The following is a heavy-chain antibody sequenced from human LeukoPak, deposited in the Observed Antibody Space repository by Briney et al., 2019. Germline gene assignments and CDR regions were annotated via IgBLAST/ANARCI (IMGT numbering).Heavy chain of an antibody. CDR2: IYTSGST. Sequence: PSETLSLTCTVSGGSISSGSYYWSWIRQPAGKGLEWIGRIYTSGSTNYNPSLKSRVTISVDTSKNQFSLKLSSVTAADTAVYYCARARYYYDSSGYYPFDYWGQGTLVTVSS. D-gene: IGHD3-22*01. CDR1: GGSISSGSYY. J-gene: IGHJ4*02. V-gene: IGHV4-61*02. CDR3: ARARYYYDSSGYYPFDY.